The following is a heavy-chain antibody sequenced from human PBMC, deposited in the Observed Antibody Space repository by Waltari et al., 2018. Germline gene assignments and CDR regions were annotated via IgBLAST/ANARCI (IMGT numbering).Heavy chain of an antibody. J-gene: IGHJ6*03. V-gene: IGHV3-23*03. D-gene: IGHD6-13*01. CDR3: AKAVRGNYYYYMDV. CDR1: GFTFSSYA. CDR2: IYSGGST. Sequence: EVQLLESGGGLVQPGGSLRLSCAASGFTFSSYAMSWVRQAPGKVLEWVSVIYSGGSTYYADSVKGRFTISRDNSKNTLYLQMNSLRAEDTAVYYCAKAVRGNYYYYMDVWGKGTTVTVSS.